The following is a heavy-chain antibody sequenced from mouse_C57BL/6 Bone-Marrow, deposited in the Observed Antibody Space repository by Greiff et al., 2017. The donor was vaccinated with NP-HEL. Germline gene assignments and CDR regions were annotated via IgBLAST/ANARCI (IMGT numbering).Heavy chain of an antibody. CDR3: ASTLGPYYYAMDY. CDR1: GFTFSDYG. CDR2: ISSGSSTI. J-gene: IGHJ4*01. V-gene: IGHV5-17*01. Sequence: EVQLVESGGGLVKPGGSLKLSCAASGFTFSDYGMHWVRQAPEKELEWVAYISSGSSTIYYADTVKGRFTISRENAKNTLFQQRTSLRSEDTAMDYCASTLGPYYYAMDYWGQGTSVTVSS. D-gene: IGHD4-1*01.